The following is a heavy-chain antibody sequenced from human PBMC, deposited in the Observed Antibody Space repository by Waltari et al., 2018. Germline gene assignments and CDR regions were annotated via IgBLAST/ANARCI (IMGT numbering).Heavy chain of an antibody. CDR2: VNTDGSRK. V-gene: IGHV3-74*01. J-gene: IGHJ5*02. Sequence: EAQVVESGAGLAQPGGSLRLSCTALCSPFGPYWMHWVRQVPGKGLWWVSGVNTDGSRKNYADPVKGRFTIYRDNARNTVHLQMNSLGAEDTALYYCGTLEAIASWGQGTLVTVSS. D-gene: IGHD2-21*01. CDR1: CSPFGPYW. CDR3: GTLEAIAS.